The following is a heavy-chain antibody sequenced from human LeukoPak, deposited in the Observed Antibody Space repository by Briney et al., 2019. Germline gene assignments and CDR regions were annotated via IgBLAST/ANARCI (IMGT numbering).Heavy chain of an antibody. V-gene: IGHV3-7*01. J-gene: IGHJ4*02. Sequence: PGGSLRLSCAASGFTFDSFWMSWVRQAPGKGLEWVANIKQDGSETYYVDSVRGRFTISRDNAKNSLYLQMNSLRAEDTAVYYCAGEGFDWSHVLDYWGQGTLVTGSS. D-gene: IGHD3-9*01. CDR3: AGEGFDWSHVLDY. CDR1: GFTFDSFW. CDR2: IKQDGSET.